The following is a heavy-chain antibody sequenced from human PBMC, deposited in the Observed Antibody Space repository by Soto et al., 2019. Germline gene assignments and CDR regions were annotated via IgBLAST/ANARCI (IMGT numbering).Heavy chain of an antibody. V-gene: IGHV1-8*01. CDR1: GYTFTNYD. D-gene: IGHD7-27*01. CDR2: MSPKSGNT. J-gene: IGHJ4*02. CDR3: TRGPPNWGFDY. Sequence: QVQLVQSGAEVKKPGASVKVSCKASGYTFTNYDINWVRQTTGQGLEWMGWMSPKSGNTGYAQQFQGRVTMTRDASISTSYMELSSLRSEDTAVYFCTRGPPNWGFDYWGQGIVVTVSS.